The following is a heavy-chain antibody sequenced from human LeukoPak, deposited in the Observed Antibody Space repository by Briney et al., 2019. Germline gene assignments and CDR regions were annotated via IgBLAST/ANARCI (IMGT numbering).Heavy chain of an antibody. Sequence: GGSLRLSCAASGFSFTDAWRSWVRQAPGRGLGWVGRIKSKADGGRAEYAATVKGRFFISRDDAKSTLYVQMNRLRTEDTAVYYCTTEKDLYYYDSSGYFHWGQGSLVTVSS. J-gene: IGHJ4*02. CDR1: GFSFTDAW. CDR2: IKSKADGGRA. CDR3: TTEKDLYYYDSSGYFH. V-gene: IGHV3-15*01. D-gene: IGHD3-22*01.